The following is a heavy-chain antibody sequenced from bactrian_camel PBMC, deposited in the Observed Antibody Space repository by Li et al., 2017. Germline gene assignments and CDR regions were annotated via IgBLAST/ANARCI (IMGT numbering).Heavy chain of an antibody. CDR1: GGGDRITRYC. CDR3: AAHPRNGYCSLRPADFVY. D-gene: IGHD3*01. CDR2: VDADGTA. V-gene: IGHV3S53*01. J-gene: IGHJ6*01. Sequence: HVQLVESGGGSVQAGGSLRLSCVASGGGDRITRYCMGWFRQVPGKEREGVAIVDADGTAMYGDSVKGRFTISQNDAKNVAYLEMNNLEPEDTAMYYCAAHPRNGYCSLRPADFVYWGQGTQVTVS.